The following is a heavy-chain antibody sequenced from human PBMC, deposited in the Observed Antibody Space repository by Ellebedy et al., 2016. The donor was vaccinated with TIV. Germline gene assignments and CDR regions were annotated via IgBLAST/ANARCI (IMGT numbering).Heavy chain of an antibody. J-gene: IGHJ4*02. Sequence: SETLSLXXTVSGASISSYYWNWIRQPPGKGLEWIGHIYYSGSTTYNPSLESRVTISVDTSKNQFSLKLSSVTVADTAVYYCARTATAVGSQRNWGQGTLVTVSS. V-gene: IGHV4-59*01. D-gene: IGHD6-13*01. CDR3: ARTATAVGSQRN. CDR1: GASISSYY. CDR2: IYYSGST.